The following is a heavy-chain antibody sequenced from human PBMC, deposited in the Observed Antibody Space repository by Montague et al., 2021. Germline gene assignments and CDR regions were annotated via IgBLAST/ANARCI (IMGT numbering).Heavy chain of an antibody. D-gene: IGHD2-21*02. CDR2: INHSGST. J-gene: IGHJ5*02. CDR1: GGSFSGYY. CDR3: ARRGVVTGWFDH. V-gene: IGHV4-34*01. Sequence: SETLSLTCAVYGGSFSGYYWTWICQSPGKGLEWIGEINHSGSTNYNPSLKSRVTISVDTSKNQFSVKLSSVTAADTAVYYCARRGVVTGWFDHWGQGTLVTVSS.